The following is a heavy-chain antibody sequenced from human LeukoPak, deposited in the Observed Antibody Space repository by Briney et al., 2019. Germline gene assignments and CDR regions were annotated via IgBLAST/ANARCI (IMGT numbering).Heavy chain of an antibody. V-gene: IGHV4-59*01. CDR2: LYPSGST. CDR3: AGGHYPLEY. CDR1: GGSINSGY. Sequence: SETLSLTCSVSGGSINSGYWSWIRQPPGRGLEWIGLLYPSGSTNYNPSLKSRVTISVDTSRTQFSLKLSSMTAADTAVYYCAGGHYPLEYWGQGTLVTVSS. J-gene: IGHJ4*02. D-gene: IGHD1-26*01.